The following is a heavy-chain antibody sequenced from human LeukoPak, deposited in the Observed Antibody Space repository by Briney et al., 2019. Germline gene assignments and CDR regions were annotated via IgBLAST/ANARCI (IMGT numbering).Heavy chain of an antibody. J-gene: IGHJ4*02. V-gene: IGHV1-3*01. D-gene: IGHD3-22*01. CDR1: GYTFTRYG. CDR3: ARERESGSYDTSGPYSFDY. Sequence: ASVKVSCKASGYTFTRYGIHWVRQAPGQRLEWMGWINAGNGHTKNSQKLQGRVTITTDTSASTMYMELSSLRSEDTAVYHCARERESGSYDTSGPYSFDYWGQGTLVTVSS. CDR2: INAGNGHT.